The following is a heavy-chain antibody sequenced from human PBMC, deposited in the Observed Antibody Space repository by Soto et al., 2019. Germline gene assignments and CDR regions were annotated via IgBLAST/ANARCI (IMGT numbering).Heavy chain of an antibody. D-gene: IGHD5-12*01. CDR2: IRNKAYGGTT. CDR1: GFTFADYT. Sequence: EVQLVESGGGLVQPGRSLRLSCTTSGFTFADYTLSWFRQAPGKGLEWLGFIRNKAYGGTTEYAASVKGRFSISRDDSESIASLQMNSLKTEDTAVYYCTRVGRYSGYPPPAFWGQGTLVIVSS. V-gene: IGHV3-49*03. CDR3: TRVGRYSGYPPPAF. J-gene: IGHJ4*02.